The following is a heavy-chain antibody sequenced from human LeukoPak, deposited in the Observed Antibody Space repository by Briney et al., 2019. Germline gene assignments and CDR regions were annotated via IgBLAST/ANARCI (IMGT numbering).Heavy chain of an antibody. D-gene: IGHD3-10*01. J-gene: IGHJ6*04. V-gene: IGHV4-61*01. Sequence: PSETLSLTCTVSGGSVSSGTYYWSWIRQPPGKGLEWIGYIYYSGSTNYSPSLKSRVIISVDTSKNQLSLKLSSVTAADTAVYYCARGRIAMVRGVLYYYYYGMDVWGKGTTVTVSS. CDR3: ARGRIAMVRGVLYYYYYGMDV. CDR2: IYYSGST. CDR1: GGSVSSGTYY.